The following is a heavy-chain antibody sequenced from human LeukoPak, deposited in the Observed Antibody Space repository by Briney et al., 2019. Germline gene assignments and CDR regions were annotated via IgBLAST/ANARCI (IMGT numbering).Heavy chain of an antibody. Sequence: PGGSLRLSCAASGCAFGSYAINWVRQAPGKGLEWVSAISGSGGSTHYADSVKGRFTISRDNSKNTLYLQMNSLRAEDTAVYYCVVRGGLPFDNWGQGTLVTVSS. CDR2: ISGSGGST. V-gene: IGHV3-23*01. J-gene: IGHJ4*02. CDR3: VVRGGLPFDN. D-gene: IGHD3-16*01. CDR1: GCAFGSYA.